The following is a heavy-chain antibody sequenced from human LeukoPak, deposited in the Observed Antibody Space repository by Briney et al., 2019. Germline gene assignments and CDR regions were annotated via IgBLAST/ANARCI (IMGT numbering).Heavy chain of an antibody. D-gene: IGHD2-2*01. CDR1: GYTFTSYA. Sequence: ASVKVSCKASGYTFTSYAISWVRQAPGQGLEWMGGIIPIFGTANYAQKFQGRVTITADESTSTAYMELSSLRSEDTAVYYCARSSVTTCSSTSCYGNWFDPWGQGTLVTVSS. J-gene: IGHJ5*02. CDR2: IIPIFGTA. CDR3: ARSSVTTCSSTSCYGNWFDP. V-gene: IGHV1-69*13.